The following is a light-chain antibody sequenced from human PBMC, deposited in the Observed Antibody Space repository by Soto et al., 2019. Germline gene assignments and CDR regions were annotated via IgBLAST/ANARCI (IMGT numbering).Light chain of an antibody. Sequence: DIQMTQSPSSLSASIGDRVTITCRASQSIGTSLSWHQQKSGRAPKLLIHAASTLQSGVPSRFSGSGSGTDFTLTISSLQTEDVAVYYCQQSYSTLYTFGQGTNLEIK. J-gene: IGKJ2*01. CDR3: QQSYSTLYT. CDR1: QSIGTS. V-gene: IGKV1-39*01. CDR2: AAS.